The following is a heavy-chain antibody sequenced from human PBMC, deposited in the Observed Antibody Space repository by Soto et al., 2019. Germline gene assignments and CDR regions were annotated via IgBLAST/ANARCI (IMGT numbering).Heavy chain of an antibody. V-gene: IGHV3-9*01. CDR3: AKDRSSGSPYYGMDF. Sequence: GGSLRLSCAASGFAFDDYVMHWVRQPPGRGLEWVSGITWNGGTIRYVDSVKGRFTISRDNAENSLYLQMNSLRPEDTAVYYCAKDRSSGSPYYGMDFWGQGTMVTVSS. CDR1: GFAFDDYV. CDR2: ITWNGGTI. D-gene: IGHD3-10*01. J-gene: IGHJ6*02.